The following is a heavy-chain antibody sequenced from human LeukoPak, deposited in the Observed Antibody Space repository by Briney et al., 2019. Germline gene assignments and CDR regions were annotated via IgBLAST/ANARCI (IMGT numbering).Heavy chain of an antibody. J-gene: IGHJ3*02. V-gene: IGHV1-18*01. CDR3: AREDCSGGSCYSLSLTPVFHVFDI. D-gene: IGHD2-15*01. Sequence: ASVKVSCKASGYAFTSYGISWVRQAPGQGLEWMGWISAYNGNTNYAPKLQGRVTMTTDASTSTAYMELRSLRADDTAVYYCAREDCSGGSCYSLSLTPVFHVFDIWGQGTMVTVSS. CDR1: GYAFTSYG. CDR2: ISAYNGNT.